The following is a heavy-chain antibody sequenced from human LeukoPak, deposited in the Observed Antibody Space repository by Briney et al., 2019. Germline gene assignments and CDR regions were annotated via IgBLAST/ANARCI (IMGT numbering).Heavy chain of an antibody. Sequence: PGGSLRLSCSASGFTFSSYAMHWVRQAPGKGLEYVSAISSNGGSTYYADSVKGRFTISRDNSKNTLYPQMSSLRAEDTAVYYCVKTEDIVVVPAAMPFDYWGQGTLVTVSS. CDR3: VKTEDIVVVPAAMPFDY. J-gene: IGHJ4*02. CDR1: GFTFSSYA. V-gene: IGHV3-64D*06. CDR2: ISSNGGST. D-gene: IGHD2-2*01.